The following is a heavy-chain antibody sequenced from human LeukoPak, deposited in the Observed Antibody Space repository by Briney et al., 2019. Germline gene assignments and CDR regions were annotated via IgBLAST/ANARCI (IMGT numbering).Heavy chain of an antibody. Sequence: GGSLRLSCAASGFTFDDYAMHWVRQAPGKGLEWVSGISWNSDSIGYADSVKGRFTISRDNAKNSLYLQMNSLRAEDTALYYCAKDMEAVGTNWFDPWGQGTLVTVSS. CDR1: GFTFDDYA. CDR2: ISWNSDSI. J-gene: IGHJ5*02. V-gene: IGHV3-9*01. D-gene: IGHD6-13*01. CDR3: AKDMEAVGTNWFDP.